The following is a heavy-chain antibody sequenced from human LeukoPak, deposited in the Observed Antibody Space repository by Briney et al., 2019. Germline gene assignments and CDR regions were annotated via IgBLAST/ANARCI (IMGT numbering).Heavy chain of an antibody. CDR2: ISDSGDNK. V-gene: IGHV3-23*01. D-gene: IGHD3-22*01. J-gene: IGHJ4*02. Sequence: GGSLRLSCAASGFTFSSYAMSWVRQAPGKGLDWVSAISDSGDNKQYADSVKGRFTISRDNSKNTLYLQMNSLRAEDTAVYYCARVSDYYDSSGYYYPYWGQGTLVTVSS. CDR3: ARVSDYYDSSGYYYPY. CDR1: GFTFSSYA.